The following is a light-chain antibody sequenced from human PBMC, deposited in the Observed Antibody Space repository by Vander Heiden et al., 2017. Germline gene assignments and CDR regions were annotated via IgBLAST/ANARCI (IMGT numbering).Light chain of an antibody. Sequence: IVFVQSAATLSVFAGERATLSCRASQSVSSNLAWYQQKPGQAPRLLIYGASTRASGIPARFSGSGSGTEFTLTISSLESEDFAVYYCQQYNNWPWTFGEGTKVEIK. V-gene: IGKV3-15*01. CDR1: QSVSSN. J-gene: IGKJ1*01. CDR2: GAS. CDR3: QQYNNWPWT.